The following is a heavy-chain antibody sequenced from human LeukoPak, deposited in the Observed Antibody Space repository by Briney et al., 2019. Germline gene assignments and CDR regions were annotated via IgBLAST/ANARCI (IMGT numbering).Heavy chain of an antibody. J-gene: IGHJ4*02. Sequence: GGSLRLSCAASGFTFSSYWMSWVRQAPGRGLEWVANIKQDGSEKYYVDSVKGRFTISRDNAKSSLYLQMNSLRAEDTAVYYCARSVRAVREAIADYWGEGTPVTVSS. CDR3: ARSVRAVREAIADY. D-gene: IGHD3-10*01. CDR2: IKQDGSEK. CDR1: GFTFSSYW. V-gene: IGHV3-7*05.